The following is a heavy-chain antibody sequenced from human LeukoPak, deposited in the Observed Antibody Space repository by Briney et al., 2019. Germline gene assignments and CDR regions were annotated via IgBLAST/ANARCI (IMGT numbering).Heavy chain of an antibody. V-gene: IGHV4-39*01. J-gene: IGHJ4*02. CDR1: GGSIGSSNYY. CDR3: ARRGITYSTSFFAF. D-gene: IGHD2/OR15-2a*01. CDR2: IFYSGNT. Sequence: SETLSLTCTVSGGSIGSSNYYWCWIRQPPGKGLEWIGHIFYSGNTYYNPSLKSRVTISVDTSKNQFSLHLTSVTAADTATYYRARRGITYSTSFFAFWGQGTLVTVSS.